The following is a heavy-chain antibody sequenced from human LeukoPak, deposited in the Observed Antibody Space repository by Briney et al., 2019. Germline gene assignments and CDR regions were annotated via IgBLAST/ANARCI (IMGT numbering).Heavy chain of an antibody. D-gene: IGHD3-3*01. CDR1: GGSFSGYY. CDR2: INHSGST. V-gene: IGHV4-34*01. Sequence: SETLPLTCAVYGGSFSGYYWSWIRQPPGKGLEWIGEINHSGSTNYNPSLKSRVTISVDTSKNQFSLKLSSVTAADTAVYYCAERLRFLGPMDVWGKGTTVTVSS. CDR3: AERLRFLGPMDV. J-gene: IGHJ6*04.